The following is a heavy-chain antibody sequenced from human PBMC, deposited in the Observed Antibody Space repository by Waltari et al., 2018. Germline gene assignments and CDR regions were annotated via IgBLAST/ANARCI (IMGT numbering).Heavy chain of an antibody. CDR3: ASAGALYYYYMDV. J-gene: IGHJ6*03. CDR2: ISGSGGST. CDR1: GFTFSSYA. Sequence: EVQLLESGGGLVQPGGSLRLSCAASGFTFSSYAMSSVRQAPGKGLEWVSAISGSGGSTYYADSVKGRFTISRDNSKNTLYLQMNSLRAEDTAVYYCASAGALYYYYMDVWGKGTTVTISS. V-gene: IGHV3-23*01.